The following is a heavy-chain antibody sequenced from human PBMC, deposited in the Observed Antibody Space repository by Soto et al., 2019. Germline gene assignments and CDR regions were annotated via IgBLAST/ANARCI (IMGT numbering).Heavy chain of an antibody. J-gene: IGHJ4*02. CDR3: ARLHGYSSGWYDY. CDR1: GYTFSSNG. Sequence: QVQLVQSGAEVKKPGASVKVSCKASGYTFSSNGVSWVRQAPGQGLEWMVWISTFNGNAHYAQKFQGRVTMTTDTSTNTAYMELTSLSSDDTAVYYCARLHGYSSGWYDYWGQGTLVIVSS. D-gene: IGHD6-19*01. V-gene: IGHV1-18*04. CDR2: ISTFNGNA.